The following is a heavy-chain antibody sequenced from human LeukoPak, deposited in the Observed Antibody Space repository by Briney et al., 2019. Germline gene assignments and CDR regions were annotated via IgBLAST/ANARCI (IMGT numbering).Heavy chain of an antibody. V-gene: IGHV4-59*01. D-gene: IGHD1-7*01. J-gene: IGHJ4*02. Sequence: SETLSLTCTVSGGSISSYYWSWIRQPPGKGLEWIGYIYYSGSTNYNPSLKSRVTVSVDTSKNQFSLKLSSVTAADTAVCYCARAPITGTLFDYWGQGTLVTVSS. CDR1: GGSISSYY. CDR3: ARAPITGTLFDY. CDR2: IYYSGST.